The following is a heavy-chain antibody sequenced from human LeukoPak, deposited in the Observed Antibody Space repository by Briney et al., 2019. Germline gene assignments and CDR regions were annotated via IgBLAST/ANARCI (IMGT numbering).Heavy chain of an antibody. D-gene: IGHD6-13*01. V-gene: IGHV4-59*12. CDR3: ARGLFSSSYSFDY. J-gene: IGHJ4*02. CDR2: IYYSEST. CDR1: GGSLSSYY. Sequence: SETLSLTCTVSGGSLSSYYWSWIRPPPRKGLEWGGYIYYSESTNYNDSLKRRITISVDTSNNQFSLKLSSVTAANTAVYYCARGLFSSSYSFDYWGQRTLVTASS.